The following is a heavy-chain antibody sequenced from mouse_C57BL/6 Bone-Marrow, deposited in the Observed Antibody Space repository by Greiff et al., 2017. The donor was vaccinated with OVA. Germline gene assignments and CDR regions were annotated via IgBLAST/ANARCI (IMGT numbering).Heavy chain of an antibody. V-gene: IGHV1-82*01. CDR2: IYPGDGDT. CDR1: GYAFSSSW. Sequence: QVQLQQSGPELVKPGASVKISCKASGYAFSSSWMNWVKQRPGKGLEWIGRIYPGDGDTNYNGKFKGKATLTADKSSSTAYMQLSSLTSEDSAVYFCARYGNVHAMDYWGQGTSVTVSS. CDR3: ARYGNVHAMDY. J-gene: IGHJ4*01. D-gene: IGHD2-1*01.